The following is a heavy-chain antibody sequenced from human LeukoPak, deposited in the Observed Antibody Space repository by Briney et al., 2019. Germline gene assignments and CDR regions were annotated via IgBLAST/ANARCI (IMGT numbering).Heavy chain of an antibody. J-gene: IGHJ4*02. CDR2: INSDGSST. D-gene: IGHD3-9*01. CDR3: ARGRRYFDWLIDY. Sequence: GGSLRLSCAASGFTFSSYWMHWVRQAPGKGLVWVSRINSDGSSTTYADSVKGRFTISRDNAKNSLYLQMNSLRAEDTAVYYCARGRRYFDWLIDYWGQGTLVTVSS. V-gene: IGHV3-74*01. CDR1: GFTFSSYW.